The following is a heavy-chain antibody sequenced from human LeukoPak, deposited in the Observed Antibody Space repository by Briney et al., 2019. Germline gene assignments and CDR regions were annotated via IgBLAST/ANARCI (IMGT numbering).Heavy chain of an antibody. CDR1: GGSISSYY. CDR3: ARVTGYMIEDYFDY. J-gene: IGHJ4*02. CDR2: IYYSGST. V-gene: IGHV4-59*01. D-gene: IGHD3-22*01. Sequence: SETLSLTCIVSGGSISSYYCSWIRQPPGKGLEWIGYIYYSGSTNYNPSLKSRVTISVDTSKNQFSLRLRSVTAADTAVYYCARVTGYMIEDYFDYWGQGTLVTVSS.